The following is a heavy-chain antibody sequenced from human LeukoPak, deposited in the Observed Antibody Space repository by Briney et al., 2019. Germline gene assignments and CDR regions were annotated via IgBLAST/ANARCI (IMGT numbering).Heavy chain of an antibody. CDR2: ISVSGST. J-gene: IGHJ4*02. D-gene: IGHD6-13*01. CDR3: AKGSGSSTWQSHFDY. CDR1: GFTFSSYA. V-gene: IGHV3-23*01. Sequence: PGGSLRLSCAASGFTFSSYAMSWVRQAPGKGLEWVSRISVSGSTYYADSVKGRFTISRDSSKNTLYLQMNSLRAEDTAAYYCAKGSGSSTWQSHFDYWGQGTLVTVSP.